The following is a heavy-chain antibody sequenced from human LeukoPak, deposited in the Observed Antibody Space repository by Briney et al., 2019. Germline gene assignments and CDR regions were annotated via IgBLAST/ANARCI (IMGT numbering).Heavy chain of an antibody. CDR2: IREDGGKQ. CDR1: GFNFDNCW. J-gene: IGHJ4*02. D-gene: IGHD6-19*01. CDR3: ARESWYYSSGWYLYFDY. V-gene: IGHV3-7*01. Sequence: GGSLRLACAASGFNFDNCWMSWVRQAPGRGLECVANIREDGGKQNYVDSVKGRFTISRDNSKNTLYLQMNSLSAEDTAVYYCARESWYYSSGWYLYFDYWGQGTLVTVSS.